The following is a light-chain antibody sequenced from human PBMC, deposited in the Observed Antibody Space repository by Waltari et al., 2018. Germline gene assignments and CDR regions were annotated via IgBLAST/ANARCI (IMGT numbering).Light chain of an antibody. CDR3: QQHNNWPLT. J-gene: IGKJ1*01. CDR1: QSVSSH. Sequence: EIVMTQSPATLSVSPGERATPSFRARQSVSSHLAWYQQKPGQAPRLLIYGISTRGTGVPARFSGSGSGTEFTLTISSLQSEDFAVYYCQQHNNWPLTFGQETKVEIK. CDR2: GIS. V-gene: IGKV3-15*01.